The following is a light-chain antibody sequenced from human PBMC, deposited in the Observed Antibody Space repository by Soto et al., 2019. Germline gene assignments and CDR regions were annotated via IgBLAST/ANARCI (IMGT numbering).Light chain of an antibody. Sequence: VVSLSPGTVSLSKGERATLSCRASQSVSTTYLAWYQQKPGQAPRLLIYGASNRATGIPARFSGSGSGTDFTLTISSLEPEDFAVYYCQQHTNWPLTFGGGTKVDIK. CDR1: QSVSTTY. J-gene: IGKJ4*01. CDR3: QQHTNWPLT. CDR2: GAS. V-gene: IGKV3D-20*02.